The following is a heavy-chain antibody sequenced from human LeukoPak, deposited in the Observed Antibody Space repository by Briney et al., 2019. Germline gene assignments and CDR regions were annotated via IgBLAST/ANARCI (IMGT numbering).Heavy chain of an antibody. J-gene: IGHJ6*02. CDR2: MNPNSGNT. CDR3: ASRATKALTDYYKGMDV. V-gene: IGHV1-8*01. D-gene: IGHD3-9*01. CDR1: GYTFTSYD. Sequence: GASVKVSCKASGYTFTSYDINWVRQATGQGPEWMGWMNPNSGNTGYAQKYLGRVTMTRNTSTSTAYMELSSLRSEDTAVYYCASRATKALTDYYKGMDVWGQGTTVTVSS.